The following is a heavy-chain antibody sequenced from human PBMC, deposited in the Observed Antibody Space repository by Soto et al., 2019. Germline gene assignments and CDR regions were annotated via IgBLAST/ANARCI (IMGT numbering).Heavy chain of an antibody. CDR2: IYYSGST. V-gene: IGHV4-59*01. D-gene: IGHD2-2*01. Sequence: SETLSLTCTVSGGSISSYYWSWIRQPPGKGLEWIGYIYYSGSTNYNPSLKSRVTISVDTSKNQFSLKLSSVTAADTAVYYCARVVAGGYCSSTSCYAYRWFDPWGQGTLVTVSS. J-gene: IGHJ5*02. CDR3: ARVVAGGYCSSTSCYAYRWFDP. CDR1: GGSISSYY.